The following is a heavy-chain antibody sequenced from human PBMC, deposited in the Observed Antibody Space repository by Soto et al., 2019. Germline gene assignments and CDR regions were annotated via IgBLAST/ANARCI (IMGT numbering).Heavy chain of an antibody. J-gene: IGHJ1*01. Sequence: QVQLQESGPGLVEPSETLALTCTVSGGSVSCGSYYWRWMRQPPGKGMEWIGYIYYSGSTNYNHSLQSRVTISVDTSKSTFSMKLSSVTAADTAVYYCARDGGSSGWAPGGYFQHWGQGTLVTVSS. D-gene: IGHD6-19*01. CDR2: IYYSGST. CDR3: ARDGGSSGWAPGGYFQH. V-gene: IGHV4-61*01. CDR1: GGSVSCGSYY.